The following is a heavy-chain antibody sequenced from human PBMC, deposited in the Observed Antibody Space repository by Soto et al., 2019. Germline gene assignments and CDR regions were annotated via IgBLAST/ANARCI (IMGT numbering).Heavy chain of an antibody. CDR1: GFTLSIYT. D-gene: IGHD1-26*01. CDR2: IYGNGRST. J-gene: IGHJ4*02. Sequence: EVQLLESGGGLIQPAGSLRLSCAASGFTLSIYTRSWFRQAPGKGLEWVSSIYGNGRSTFYSASVKGRFTISRDNSGNTVYLQMSSLRAEDTAIYYCAKDFTPDSRWDIDYWGQGSLVTVSS. CDR3: AKDFTPDSRWDIDY. V-gene: IGHV3-23*01.